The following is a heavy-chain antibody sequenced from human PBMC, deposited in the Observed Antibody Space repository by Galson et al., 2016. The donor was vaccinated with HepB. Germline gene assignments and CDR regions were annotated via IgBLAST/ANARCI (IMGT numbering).Heavy chain of an antibody. J-gene: IGHJ4*02. CDR2: ISYDGRNE. Sequence: SLRLSCAASGFTFNKYGMHWVRQAPDKGLEWVAVISYDGRNEYYGDSVKGRFTISRDNSKNALFLQINSLRAEDTAVYYCARDMVGGSPDYFDYWGQGTLVTVSS. CDR3: ARDMVGGSPDYFDY. D-gene: IGHD4/OR15-4a*01. CDR1: GFTFNKYG. V-gene: IGHV3-30*03.